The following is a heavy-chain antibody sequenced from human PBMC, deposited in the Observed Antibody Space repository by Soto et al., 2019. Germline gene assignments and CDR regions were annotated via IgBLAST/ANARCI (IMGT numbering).Heavy chain of an antibody. Sequence: EVQLVESGGGLVKPGGSVRLSCAASGFTFSNAWMSWVRQAPGKGLEWVGRIKSKSAGGTTEYDAPVKDRFTISRDDSKNTLYLQMNSLNIEDTAVYYCARGHRSSGKIFDSWGQGTLVTVSS. CDR2: IKSKSAGGTT. V-gene: IGHV3-15*01. CDR1: GFTFSNAW. CDR3: ARGHRSSGKIFDS. D-gene: IGHD3-22*01. J-gene: IGHJ4*02.